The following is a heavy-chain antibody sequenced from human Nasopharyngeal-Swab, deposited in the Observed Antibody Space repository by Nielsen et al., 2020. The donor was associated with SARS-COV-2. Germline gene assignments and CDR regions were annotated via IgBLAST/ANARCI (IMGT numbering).Heavy chain of an antibody. CDR1: GFTFNYFG. V-gene: IGHV3-30*18. Sequence: GGSLRLSCAASGFTFNYFGMHWVRQAPGKGLEWVAFISYEGSIRNYIDSVKGRFTVSRDSSKSTVYLQMNSLRPDDTAVYFCAKSMAYFQLSGTYNLDFWGQGTLVTVSS. J-gene: IGHJ4*02. CDR3: AKSMAYFQLSGTYNLDF. CDR2: ISYEGSIR. D-gene: IGHD2-21*01.